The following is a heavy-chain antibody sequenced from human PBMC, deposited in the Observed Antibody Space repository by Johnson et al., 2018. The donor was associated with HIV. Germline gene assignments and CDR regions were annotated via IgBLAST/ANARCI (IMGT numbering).Heavy chain of an antibody. Sequence: VLLVESGGGLVQPGGSLRLSCVASGFTFRSYWMTWVRQAPWKGLEWVANIKEDGSEKNYVDSVKGRFTISRDNANNSLYLQMNSLRAEDTAVYYCARVAHCWVQGLARWPVVFDIWGQGTMVTVSS. V-gene: IGHV3-7*05. CDR2: IKEDGSEK. D-gene: IGHD2-21*01. CDR3: ARVAHCWVQGLARWPVVFDI. CDR1: GFTFRSYW. J-gene: IGHJ3*02.